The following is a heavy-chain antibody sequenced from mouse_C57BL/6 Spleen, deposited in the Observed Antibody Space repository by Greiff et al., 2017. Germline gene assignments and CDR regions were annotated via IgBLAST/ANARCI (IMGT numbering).Heavy chain of an antibody. Sequence: EVKLQESGPGLVKPSQSLSLTCSVTGYSITSGYYWNWIRQFPGNKLEWMGYISYDGSNNYNPSLKNRISITRDTSKNQFYLKLNSVTTEDTATYYCARRGLTGIFDYWGQGTTLTVSS. V-gene: IGHV3-6*01. D-gene: IGHD4-1*01. CDR2: ISYDGSN. J-gene: IGHJ2*01. CDR1: GYSITSGYY. CDR3: ARRGLTGIFDY.